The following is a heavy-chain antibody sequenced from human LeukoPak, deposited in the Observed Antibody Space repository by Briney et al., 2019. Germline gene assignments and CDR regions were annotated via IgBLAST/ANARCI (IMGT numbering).Heavy chain of an antibody. D-gene: IGHD1-20*01. CDR2: IYHSGST. CDR1: GGSISSSNW. J-gene: IGHJ4*02. CDR3: ARSARPYNWNPYFDY. V-gene: IGHV4-4*02. Sequence: SETLSLTCAVSGGSISSSNWWSWVRQPPGKGLEWIGEIYHSGSTNYNPSLKSRVTISVDKSKNQFSLKLSSVTAADTAVYYCARSARPYNWNPYFDYWGQGTLVTVSS.